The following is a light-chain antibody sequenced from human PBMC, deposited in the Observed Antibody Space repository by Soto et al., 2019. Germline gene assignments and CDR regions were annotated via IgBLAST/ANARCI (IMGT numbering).Light chain of an antibody. Sequence: QSVLTQPPSVSAAPGQKVTISCSGSNSNIGNNYVSWYQQLPGTAPRLLIYHNNKRPSGIPDRFSGSQSGTSATLGITGLQTGDEADYYCGTWDSSLSGVVFGGGTQLTVL. CDR3: GTWDSSLSGVV. V-gene: IGLV1-51*01. J-gene: IGLJ2*01. CDR2: HNN. CDR1: NSNIGNNY.